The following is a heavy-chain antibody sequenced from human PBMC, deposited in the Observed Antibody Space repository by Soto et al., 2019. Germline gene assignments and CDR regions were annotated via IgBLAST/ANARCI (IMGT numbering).Heavy chain of an antibody. CDR2: IYYTGTT. Sequence: PSETLSLTCTVSGSPISSYYWSWFRQSPGQGLEWVGYIYYTGTTTYSLSLKSRLTISVDASKSQLSLSLRSVTAADTAVYYCARLGVYYQALDYWDHGALVTVAS. V-gene: IGHV4-59*12. CDR3: ARLGVYYQALDY. J-gene: IGHJ4*01. D-gene: IGHD3-22*01. CDR1: GSPISSYY.